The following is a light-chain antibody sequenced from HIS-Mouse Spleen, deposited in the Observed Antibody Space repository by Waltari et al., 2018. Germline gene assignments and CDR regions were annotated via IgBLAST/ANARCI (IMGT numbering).Light chain of an antibody. CDR3: YSTDSSGNHRV. CDR2: EDS. Sequence: SYELTQPPSVSVSPGQTARITCSGDALPKKYAYWYQQKSGQAPVLGIYEDSKRPTGIPVRFSGSSSGTLATLTISGAQVEDEADYYCYSTDSSGNHRVFGRGTKLTVL. J-gene: IGLJ2*01. V-gene: IGLV3-10*01. CDR1: ALPKKY.